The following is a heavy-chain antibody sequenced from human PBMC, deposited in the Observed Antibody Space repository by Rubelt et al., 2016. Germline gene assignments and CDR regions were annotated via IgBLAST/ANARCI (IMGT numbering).Heavy chain of an antibody. Sequence: LQLQESGPGLVKPSETLSLTCTVSGGSISSSSYYWGWIRQPPGKGLEWVSAISGSGGGTHYADSVKGRFTISRDNSKNTLYLQMNSLRVDDTAGYYCAKGRAGGWNGGDYWGQGTLVTVSS. CDR1: GGSISSSSYY. V-gene: IGHV3-23*01. CDR3: AKGRAGGWNGGDY. CDR2: ISGSGGGT. D-gene: IGHD1-1*01. J-gene: IGHJ4*02.